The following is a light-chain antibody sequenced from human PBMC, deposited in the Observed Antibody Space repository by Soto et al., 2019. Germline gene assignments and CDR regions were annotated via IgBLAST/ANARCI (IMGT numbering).Light chain of an antibody. CDR2: GAS. CDR3: QQYGSSPWT. V-gene: IGKV3-20*01. J-gene: IGKJ1*01. CDR1: QSVSSSY. Sequence: MLKQSPGAVSLTTGERATLSCRASQSVSSSYLAWYQQKPGQAPRLLIYGASSRATGIPDRFSGSGSGTDFTLTISRLEPEDFAVYYCQQYGSSPWTFGQGTKVDIK.